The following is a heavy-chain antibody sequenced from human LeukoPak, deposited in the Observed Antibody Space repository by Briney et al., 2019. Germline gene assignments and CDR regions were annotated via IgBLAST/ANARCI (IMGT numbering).Heavy chain of an antibody. J-gene: IGHJ3*02. D-gene: IGHD1-26*01. CDR1: GGTFSSYA. CDR2: IIPIFGTA. Sequence: GSSVKVSCKASGGTFSSYAISWVRLAPGQGLEWMGGIIPIFGTANYAQKFQGRVTITADESTSTAYMELSSLRSEDTAVYYCARRPYSGSYREVAFDIWGQGTMVTVSS. CDR3: ARRPYSGSYREVAFDI. V-gene: IGHV1-69*01.